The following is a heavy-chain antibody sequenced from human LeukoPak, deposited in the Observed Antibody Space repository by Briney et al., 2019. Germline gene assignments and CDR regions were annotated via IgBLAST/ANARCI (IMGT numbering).Heavy chain of an antibody. J-gene: IGHJ3*02. Sequence: RGSLRLSCAASGFTFSSYNMNWVRQAPGKGLEWLSYISSDSNIMYYADSVKGRVIISRDNAKNSLFLQMNNLRGDDTAIYYCARDQRGGTFDIWGQGTMVTVSS. D-gene: IGHD3-16*01. CDR2: ISSDSNIM. CDR1: GFTFSSYN. V-gene: IGHV3-48*04. CDR3: ARDQRGGTFDI.